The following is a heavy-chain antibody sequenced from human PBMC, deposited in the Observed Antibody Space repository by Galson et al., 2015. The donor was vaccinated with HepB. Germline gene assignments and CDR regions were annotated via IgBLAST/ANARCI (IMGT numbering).Heavy chain of an antibody. J-gene: IGHJ6*02. CDR2: IYSGGST. D-gene: IGHD6-19*01. CDR1: GFTVSSNY. Sequence: SLRLSCAASGFTVSSNYMSWVRQATGKGLEWVSVIYSGGSTYYADSVKGRFTIYRDKSKNTLYLQMNSLRAEDTAVYYCARAILSLRIAVAGPVYGMDVWGQGTTVTVSS. CDR3: ARAILSLRIAVAGPVYGMDV. V-gene: IGHV3-66*01.